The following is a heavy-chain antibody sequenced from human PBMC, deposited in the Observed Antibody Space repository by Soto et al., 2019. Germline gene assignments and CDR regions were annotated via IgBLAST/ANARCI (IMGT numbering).Heavy chain of an antibody. CDR3: ARVGGFGATTIDY. CDR1: GGSISSSNYY. Sequence: PSETLSLTCTVSGGSISSSNYYWGWIRQSPGKGLEWIATFYYSENTHYNPSLESRVTISVDTSKNQFSLKLSSVTAADTAVYYCARVGGFGATTIDYWGQGTLVTVSS. V-gene: IGHV4-39*02. J-gene: IGHJ4*02. D-gene: IGHD3-10*01. CDR2: FYYSENT.